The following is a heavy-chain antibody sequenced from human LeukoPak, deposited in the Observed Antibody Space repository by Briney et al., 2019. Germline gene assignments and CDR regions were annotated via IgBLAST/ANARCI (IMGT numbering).Heavy chain of an antibody. Sequence: SETLSLTCAVSGGSISSSNWWSWVRQPPGKGLEWIGEIYHSGSTDYNPSLKSRVTISVDKSKNQFSLKLSSVTAADTAVYYCARWGYYDSSGYSDYWGQGTLVTVSS. D-gene: IGHD3-22*01. CDR1: GGSISSSNW. V-gene: IGHV4-4*02. CDR2: IYHSGST. J-gene: IGHJ4*02. CDR3: ARWGYYDSSGYSDY.